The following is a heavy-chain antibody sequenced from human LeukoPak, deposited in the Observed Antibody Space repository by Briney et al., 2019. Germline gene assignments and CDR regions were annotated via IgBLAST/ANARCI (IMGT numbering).Heavy chain of an antibody. V-gene: IGHV1-69*04. Sequence: ASVKVSCKASGGTFSSYAISWVRQAPGQGLEWMGRIIPILGIANYAQKFQGRVTITADKSTSTAYTELSSLRSEDTAVYYCARVSCSGGSCYWGQGTLVTVSS. CDR3: ARVSCSGGSCY. CDR1: GGTFSSYA. J-gene: IGHJ4*02. D-gene: IGHD2-15*01. CDR2: IIPILGIA.